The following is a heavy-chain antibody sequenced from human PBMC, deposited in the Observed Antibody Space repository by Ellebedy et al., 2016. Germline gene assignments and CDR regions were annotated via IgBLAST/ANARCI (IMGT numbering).Heavy chain of an antibody. V-gene: IGHV3-9*01. J-gene: IGHJ4*02. Sequence: SLKISXAASGFTFDDYAMHWVRQAPGKGLEWVSGISWNSGSIGYADSVKGRFTISRDNAKNSLYLQMNSLRAEDTALYYCARALIGGKNYWGQGTLVTVSS. CDR2: ISWNSGSI. D-gene: IGHD3-16*01. CDR1: GFTFDDYA. CDR3: ARALIGGKNY.